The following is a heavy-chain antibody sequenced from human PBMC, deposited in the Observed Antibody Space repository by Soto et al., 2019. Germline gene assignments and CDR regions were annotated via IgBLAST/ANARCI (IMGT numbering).Heavy chain of an antibody. CDR2: ISAPNGNT. Sequence: QVHLVQSGAEVKKPGASVKVSCKASGYTFTSYGITWVLQAPGQGLEWMGWISAPNGNTDYAQKLQGRVIVTRDTSTSTAYMELRSLISDDTAVYYCSRGRYGDYWGQGALVTVSS. V-gene: IGHV1-18*01. CDR3: SRGRYGDY. CDR1: GYTFTSYG. J-gene: IGHJ4*02. D-gene: IGHD1-1*01.